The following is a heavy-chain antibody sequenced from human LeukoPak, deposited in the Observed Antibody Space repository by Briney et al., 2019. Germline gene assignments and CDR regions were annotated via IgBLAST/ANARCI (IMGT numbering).Heavy chain of an antibody. J-gene: IGHJ6*02. D-gene: IGHD2-2*01. Sequence: SETLSLTCTVSGGSISSYYWSWIRQPPGKGPEWIGYIYYSGSTNYNPSLKSRVTISVDTSKNQFSLKLSSVTAADTAVYYCARQERGRYCSSTSCHYYYYYGMDVWGQGTTVTVSS. CDR2: IYYSGST. CDR3: ARQERGRYCSSTSCHYYYYYGMDV. V-gene: IGHV4-59*01. CDR1: GGSISSYY.